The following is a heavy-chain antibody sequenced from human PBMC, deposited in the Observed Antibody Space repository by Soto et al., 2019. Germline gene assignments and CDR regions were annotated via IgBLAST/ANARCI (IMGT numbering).Heavy chain of an antibody. J-gene: IGHJ4*02. CDR3: ARGNDFWSGVPLDY. V-gene: IGHV4-59*01. Sequence: SETLSLTCTVSGGSISSYYWSWIRQPPGKGLEWIGYIYYSGSTNYNPSLKSRVTISVDTSKNQFSLKLSSVTAADTAVYYCARGNDFWSGVPLDYWGQGTLVTVSS. CDR2: IYYSGST. CDR1: GGSISSYY. D-gene: IGHD3-3*01.